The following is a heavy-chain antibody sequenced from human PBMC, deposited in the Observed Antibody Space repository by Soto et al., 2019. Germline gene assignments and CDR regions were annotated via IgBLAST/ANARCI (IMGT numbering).Heavy chain of an antibody. CDR2: INPKSGGT. J-gene: IGHJ3*02. V-gene: IGHV1-2*02. D-gene: IGHD3-9*01. CDR3: SREGTGYSAFDI. Sequence: QVPLVQSGAEVKKPGASVKVSCKASGYTFSGYYMHWVRQAPGQGLEWMGWINPKSGGTKYAQKFQGRVNMARDPSFNTAYMDLRRLTSDDTAVYFCSREGTGYSAFDIWGQGTMVTVAS. CDR1: GYTFSGYY.